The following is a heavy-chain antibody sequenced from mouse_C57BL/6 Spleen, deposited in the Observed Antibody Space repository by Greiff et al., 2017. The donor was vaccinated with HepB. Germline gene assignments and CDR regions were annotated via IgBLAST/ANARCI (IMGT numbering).Heavy chain of an antibody. CDR1: GYTFTDYE. Sequence: LQESGAELVRPGASVTLSCKASGYTFTDYEMHWVKQTPVHGLEWIGAIDPETGGTAYNQKFKGKAILTADKSSSTAYMELRSLTSEDSAVYYCTRLYGSSHQAWFAYWGQGTLVTVSA. V-gene: IGHV1-15*01. CDR2: IDPETGGT. J-gene: IGHJ3*01. D-gene: IGHD1-1*01. CDR3: TRLYGSSHQAWFAY.